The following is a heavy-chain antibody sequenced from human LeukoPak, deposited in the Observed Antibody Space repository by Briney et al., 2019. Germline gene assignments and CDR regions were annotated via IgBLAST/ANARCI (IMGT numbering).Heavy chain of an antibody. D-gene: IGHD3-22*01. CDR2: ISYDGSSK. CDR1: GFTFSTYA. V-gene: IGHV3-30-3*01. Sequence: GGSLRLSCTAPGFTFSTYAMHWVRQAPGKGLEWVALISYDGSSKFYVDSVKGRFTISRDNSKNTLYLQMNSLRAEDTAVYYCATLHNYYDSSGYSNWGQGTLVTVSS. CDR3: ATLHNYYDSSGYSN. J-gene: IGHJ4*02.